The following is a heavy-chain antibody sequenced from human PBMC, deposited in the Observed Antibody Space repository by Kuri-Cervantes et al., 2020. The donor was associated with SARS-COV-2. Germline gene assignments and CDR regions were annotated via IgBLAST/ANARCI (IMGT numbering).Heavy chain of an antibody. Sequence: GESLKISCAASGFTVNSNYMSWVRQAPGKGLEWVSAISGSGGSTYYADSVKGRFTISRDNSKNTLYLQMNSLRAEDTAVYYCAKEIRATTRFDAFDIWGQGTMVTVSS. J-gene: IGHJ3*02. V-gene: IGHV3-23*01. CDR3: AKEIRATTRFDAFDI. CDR2: ISGSGGST. CDR1: GFTVNSNY. D-gene: IGHD1-26*01.